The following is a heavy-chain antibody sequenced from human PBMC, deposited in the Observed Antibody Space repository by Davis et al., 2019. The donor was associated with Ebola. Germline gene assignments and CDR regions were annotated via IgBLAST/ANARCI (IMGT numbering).Heavy chain of an antibody. Sequence: SLKISCAASGFTFDDYAMHWVRQAPGKGLEWVSGISWNSGSIGYADSVKGRFTIPRDNAKNSLYLQMNSLRAEDTALYYCAKDTTPSLTGMDVWGQGTTVTVSS. CDR3: AKDTTPSLTGMDV. CDR1: GFTFDDYA. J-gene: IGHJ6*02. V-gene: IGHV3-9*01. CDR2: ISWNSGSI.